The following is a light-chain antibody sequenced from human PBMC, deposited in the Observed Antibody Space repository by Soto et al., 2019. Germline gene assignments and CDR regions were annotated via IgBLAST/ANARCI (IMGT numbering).Light chain of an antibody. J-gene: IGLJ1*01. CDR2: EVS. CDR3: SSYPSSSTLYL. CDR1: SSDVGGYNY. Sequence: QSALTQPASVSGSPGQSINISCTGTSSDVGGYNYVSWYQHHPAKAPKLMIYEVSNRPSGVSNRFSGSKSGNTASLTISGSQAEDEADYYCSSYPSSSTLYLFGTGTKV. V-gene: IGLV2-14*01.